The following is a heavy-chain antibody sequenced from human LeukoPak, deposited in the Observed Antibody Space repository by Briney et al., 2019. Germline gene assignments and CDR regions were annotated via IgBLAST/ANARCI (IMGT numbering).Heavy chain of an antibody. J-gene: IGHJ3*02. Sequence: SDTLSLTCGVSGGSISTDNWWSWVRQPPGKGLDWIGEVFHRGNTNYNSYFESLVTMSVDKSKKQFSLKLTSVTAADTAVYYCARLTKYYDNSGYYLDAFDIWGQGTMVTVSS. D-gene: IGHD3-22*01. CDR2: VFHRGNT. CDR1: GGSISTDNW. CDR3: ARLTKYYDNSGYYLDAFDI. V-gene: IGHV4-4*02.